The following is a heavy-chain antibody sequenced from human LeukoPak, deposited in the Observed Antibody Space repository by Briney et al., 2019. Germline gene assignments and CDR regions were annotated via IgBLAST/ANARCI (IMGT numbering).Heavy chain of an antibody. J-gene: IGHJ5*02. CDR2: IIPILGIA. Sequence: ASVKVSCKASGGTFSSYAISWVRQAPGQGLEWMGRIIPILGIANYAQKFQGRVTITADKSTSTAYMELSSLRSEDTAVYYCARGGDYGDYNWFDPWGQGTLVTVSS. V-gene: IGHV1-69*04. CDR3: ARGGDYGDYNWFDP. D-gene: IGHD4-17*01. CDR1: GGTFSSYA.